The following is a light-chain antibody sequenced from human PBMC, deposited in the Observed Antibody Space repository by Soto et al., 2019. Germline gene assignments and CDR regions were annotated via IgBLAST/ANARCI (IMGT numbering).Light chain of an antibody. CDR3: LSGHSRP. V-gene: IGKV1-12*02. CDR2: AAS. CDR1: QGLSSY. J-gene: IGKJ4*01. Sequence: DIQMTQSPSSVSASVGDRVTITCRASQGLSSYLAWYQQKPGKAPKLLIYAASNLQRGVPSRFSGSGSGTDFTLTISSLQPEDFATDFCLSGHSRPFGGGTKVEIK.